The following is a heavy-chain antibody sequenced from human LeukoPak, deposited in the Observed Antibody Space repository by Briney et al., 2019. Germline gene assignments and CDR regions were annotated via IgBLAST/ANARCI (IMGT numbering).Heavy chain of an antibody. CDR2: INAGNGNT. D-gene: IGHD4-11*01. Sequence: ASVKVSCKASGYTFTSYAMHWVRQAPGQRLEWMGWINAGNGNTKYSQKFQGRVTITRDTSTSTVYMELSSLRSEDTAVYYCASHGKDYSNPLDYWGQGTLVTVSS. V-gene: IGHV1-3*01. CDR3: ASHGKDYSNPLDY. J-gene: IGHJ4*02. CDR1: GYTFTSYA.